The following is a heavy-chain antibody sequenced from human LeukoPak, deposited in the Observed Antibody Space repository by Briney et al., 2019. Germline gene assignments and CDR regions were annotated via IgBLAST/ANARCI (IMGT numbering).Heavy chain of an antibody. CDR2: ISYDGSNK. CDR1: GFTFSSYG. Sequence: GGSLRLSCAASGFTFSSYGMHWVRQAPGKGLVWVAVISYDGSNKYYADSVKGRFTISRDNSKNTLYLQMNSLRAEDTAVYYCARDSGAAADSDAFDIWGQGTMVTVSS. V-gene: IGHV3-30*03. CDR3: ARDSGAAADSDAFDI. J-gene: IGHJ3*02. D-gene: IGHD6-13*01.